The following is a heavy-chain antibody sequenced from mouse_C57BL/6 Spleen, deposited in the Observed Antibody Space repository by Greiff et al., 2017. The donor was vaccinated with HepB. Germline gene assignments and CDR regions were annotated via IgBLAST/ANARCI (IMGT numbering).Heavy chain of an antibody. CDR2: IYPGSGNT. V-gene: IGHV1-76*01. CDR3: ARDYGSSYPYYFDY. J-gene: IGHJ2*01. D-gene: IGHD1-1*01. Sequence: QVQLKQSGAELVRPGASVKLSCKASGYTFTDYYINWVKQRPGQGLEWIARIYPGSGNTYYNEKFKGKATLTAEKSSSTAYMQLSSLTSEDSAVYVCARDYGSSYPYYFDYWGQGTTLTVSS. CDR1: GYTFTDYY.